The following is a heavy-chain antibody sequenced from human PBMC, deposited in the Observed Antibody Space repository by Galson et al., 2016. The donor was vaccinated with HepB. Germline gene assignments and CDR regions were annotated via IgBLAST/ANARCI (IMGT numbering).Heavy chain of an antibody. CDR1: GFTFSSYG. D-gene: IGHD1-26*01. CDR2: IWYDGSSK. J-gene: IGHJ4*02. Sequence: SLRLSCAASGFTFSSYGMHWVRQAPGKGLEWVAVIWYDGSSKYYADSVKGRFTISRDNSKNTLYLQMNSLRAEDTAVYYCAWHHDSGSYHYLGYWGQGTLVTVSS. CDR3: AWHHDSGSYHYLGY. V-gene: IGHV3-33*01.